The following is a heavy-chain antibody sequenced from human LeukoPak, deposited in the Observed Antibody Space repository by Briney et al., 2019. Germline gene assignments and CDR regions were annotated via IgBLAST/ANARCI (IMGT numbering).Heavy chain of an antibody. CDR3: ARDAPGYSYGPPFDY. Sequence: GGSLRLSCAASGFTFSSYGMHWVRQAPGKGLEWVAVIWYDGSNKYYADSVKGRFTISRDNSKNTLYLQMNSLRAEDTAVYYCARDAPGYSYGPPFDYWGQGTLVTVSS. CDR2: IWYDGSNK. V-gene: IGHV3-33*01. CDR1: GFTFSSYG. D-gene: IGHD5-18*01. J-gene: IGHJ4*02.